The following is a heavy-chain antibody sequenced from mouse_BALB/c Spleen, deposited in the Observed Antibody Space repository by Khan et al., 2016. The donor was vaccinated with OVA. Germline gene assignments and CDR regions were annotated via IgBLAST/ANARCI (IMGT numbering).Heavy chain of an antibody. J-gene: IGHJ2*02. CDR2: ISSSGNT. D-gene: IGHD1-1*01. CDR1: GYSITSDYA. Sequence: EVQLVESGPGLVKPSQSLSLTCTVTGYSITSDYAWNWIRQFPGNKLEWMGFISSSGNTKYNPSLKSRFSITRDTSKNQFFLQLNSVTTEDTATYYCARVYGGDFDYGGQGTSLTVSS. V-gene: IGHV3-2*02. CDR3: ARVYGGDFDY.